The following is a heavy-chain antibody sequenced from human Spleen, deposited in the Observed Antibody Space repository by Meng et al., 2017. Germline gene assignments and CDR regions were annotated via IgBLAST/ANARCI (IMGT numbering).Heavy chain of an antibody. CDR3: ARDREVWFGEFSDYYYGMDV. CDR2: INTNTGNP. D-gene: IGHD3-10*01. CDR1: GYTFTSYA. V-gene: IGHV7-4-1*02. J-gene: IGHJ6*02. Sequence: ASVKVSCKASGYTFTSYAMNWVRQAPGQGLEWMGWINTNTGNPTYAQGFTGRFVVSLDTSVSTAYLQISSLKAEDTAVYYCARDREVWFGEFSDYYYGMDVWGQGTTVTVSS.